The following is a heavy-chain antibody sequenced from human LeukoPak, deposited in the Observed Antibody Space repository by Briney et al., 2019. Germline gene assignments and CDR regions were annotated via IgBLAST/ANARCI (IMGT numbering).Heavy chain of an antibody. CDR3: GYGDYPYYFDY. CDR1: GGSFSGYY. CDR2: INHSGST. D-gene: IGHD4-17*01. V-gene: IGHV4-34*01. Sequence: SETLSLTCAVYGGSFSGYYWSWIRQPPGKGLEWIGEINHSGSTNYNPSLKSRVNMSIDTSKNQFSLKLSSVTAADTAVYYCGYGDYPYYFDYWGQETLVTVSS. J-gene: IGHJ4*02.